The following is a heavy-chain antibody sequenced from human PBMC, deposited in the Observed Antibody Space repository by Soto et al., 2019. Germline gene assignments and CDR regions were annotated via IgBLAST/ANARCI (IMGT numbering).Heavy chain of an antibody. D-gene: IGHD1-20*01. V-gene: IGHV4-34*01. J-gene: IGHJ4*02. CDR3: ARGRTLITGTSFGY. CDR2: INHGGST. Sequence: PSETLSLTCAVYGGPFSGYYWTWIRQPPGKGLEWIGEINHGGSTNYKPSLTSRVTISVDTSKNQVSLKMSSVTAADTAVYYCARGRTLITGTSFGYWGQGTLVTVSS. CDR1: GGPFSGYY.